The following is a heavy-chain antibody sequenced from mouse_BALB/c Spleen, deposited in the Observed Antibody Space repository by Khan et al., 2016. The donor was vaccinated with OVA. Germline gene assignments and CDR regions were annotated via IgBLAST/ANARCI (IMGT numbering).Heavy chain of an antibody. CDR1: GYSITSDYA. J-gene: IGHJ1*01. D-gene: IGHD2-1*01. CDR3: SRGKYYKCYFDV. V-gene: IGHV3-2*02. CDR2: ISYSGST. Sequence: EVELVESGPGLVKPSQSLSLTCTVTGYSITSDYAWNWIRQFPGNKLEWLGYISYSGSTTYNPSLKSRTSITRDTSKNQFFLQLNYVTAEDTATXYCSRGKYYKCYFDVWGAGTTVTVSS.